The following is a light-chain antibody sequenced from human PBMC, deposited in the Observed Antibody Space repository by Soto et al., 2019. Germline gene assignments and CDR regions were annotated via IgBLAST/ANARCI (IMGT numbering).Light chain of an antibody. Sequence: QAVVTQEPSLTVSPGGTVTLTCGSSTGAVTSAHYPYWFQQKPGQAPRTLIYDTTNKHSWTPARFSGSLLGGKAALTLSGAQPEDEAEYYCLLSYRDEKVFGTGTKVTVL. CDR3: LLSYRDEKV. J-gene: IGLJ1*01. V-gene: IGLV7-46*01. CDR1: TGAVTSAHY. CDR2: DTT.